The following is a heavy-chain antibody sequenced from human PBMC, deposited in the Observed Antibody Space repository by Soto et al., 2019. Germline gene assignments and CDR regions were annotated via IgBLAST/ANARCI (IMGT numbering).Heavy chain of an antibody. CDR2: ITSSSSYI. CDR3: VRARSIDSRPHX. Sequence: GGSLRLSCAASGFTFSLYSMIWVRQAPGKGLEWASSITSSSSYIYYEDSLKVRVTISRDNAKNSLFLQLDSLRAEDTAVYFCVRARSIDSRPHXWGQGTLVTVSX. CDR1: GFTFSLYS. V-gene: IGHV3-21*01. J-gene: IGHJ4*02. D-gene: IGHD3-22*01.